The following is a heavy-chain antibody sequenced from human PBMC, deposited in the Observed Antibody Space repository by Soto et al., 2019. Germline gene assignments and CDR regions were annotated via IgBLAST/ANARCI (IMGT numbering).Heavy chain of an antibody. CDR2: VIPLLDAS. CDR1: GVTFNNYT. V-gene: IGHV1-69*08. CDR3: ASGKSQMSRDRMGFYYSMDV. J-gene: IGHJ6*03. Sequence: QVQLAQSGAEVKKPGSSVKSSCTASGVTFNNYTFTWVRRAPGQGLEWMGRVIPLLDASNYAEKFQDRVTITADRSKSKVYMERSGLRSDDSALYYCASGKSQMSRDRMGFYYSMDVWGKGPRSPSL. D-gene: IGHD1-1*01.